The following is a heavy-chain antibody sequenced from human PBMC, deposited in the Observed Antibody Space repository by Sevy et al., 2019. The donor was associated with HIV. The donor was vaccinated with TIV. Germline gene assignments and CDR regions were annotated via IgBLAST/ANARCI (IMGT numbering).Heavy chain of an antibody. V-gene: IGHV3-15*01. CDR2: IKRNGDGGTT. D-gene: IGHD3-3*01. J-gene: IGHJ4*02. Sequence: GSLRPSCAASGFTFNKAWITWVRQASGKGLEWVGRIKRNGDGGTTDYTEPVKGRFTISRDDSKNTLYLQMNSLKTEDTDVYYCTTKGGFWSGYQYFDYWGQGTLVTVSS. CDR3: TTKGGFWSGYQYFDY. CDR1: GFTFNKAW.